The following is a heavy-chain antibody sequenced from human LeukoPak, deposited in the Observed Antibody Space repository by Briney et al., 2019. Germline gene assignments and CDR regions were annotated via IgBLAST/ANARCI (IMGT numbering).Heavy chain of an antibody. CDR1: GGSISSYY. CDR2: IYYSGST. J-gene: IGHJ2*01. Sequence: XSETPSLTCTGSGGSISSYYWSWIRQPPRKGPELIGDIYYSGSTNYNPSLKSRVTISVDTSKNQFSLKLSSVTAADTAVYYCAREVITMVRGVINWYFDLWGRGTLVTVSS. D-gene: IGHD3-10*01. CDR3: AREVITMVRGVINWYFDL. V-gene: IGHV4-59*01.